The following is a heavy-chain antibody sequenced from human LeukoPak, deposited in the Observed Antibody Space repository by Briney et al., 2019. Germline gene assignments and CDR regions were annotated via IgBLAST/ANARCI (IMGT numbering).Heavy chain of an antibody. J-gene: IGHJ4*02. CDR3: AKDIRVLWFGFDY. CDR1: GFTFDDYA. V-gene: IGHV3-43D*03. Sequence: QSGGSLRLSCAASGFTFDDYAVHWVRQAPGRGLEWVSLITWDGGRTYYADSVKGRFTISRDNSKNSLYLQMNSLRAEDTALYYCAKDIRVLWFGFDYWGQGTPVTVSS. CDR2: ITWDGGRT. D-gene: IGHD3-10*01.